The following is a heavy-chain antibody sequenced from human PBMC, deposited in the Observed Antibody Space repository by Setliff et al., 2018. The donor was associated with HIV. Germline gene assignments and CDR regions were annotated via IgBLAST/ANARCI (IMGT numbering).Heavy chain of an antibody. Sequence: SETLSLTCTVSGDSINSHYWSWIRQPPGKGLEWIGYIYYSGSTNYNPSLKSRVTISVDTSENQFSLKLSSVTAADTAVYYCARHSPNVGVRGDAFDIWGQGTVVTVSS. V-gene: IGHV4-59*08. CDR3: ARHSPNVGVRGDAFDI. D-gene: IGHD2-8*01. CDR1: GDSINSHY. J-gene: IGHJ3*02. CDR2: IYYSGST.